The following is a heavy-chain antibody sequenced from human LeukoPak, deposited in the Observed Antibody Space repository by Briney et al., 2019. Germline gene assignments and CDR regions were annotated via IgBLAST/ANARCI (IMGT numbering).Heavy chain of an antibody. D-gene: IGHD3-22*01. J-gene: IGHJ4*02. CDR3: VRLGDSSGYYDY. CDR1: GFTFSPYW. V-gene: IGHV3-7*01. Sequence: GGSLRLSCAASGFTFSPYWMSWVRQAPGKGLEWGASIKPDGSGKYYVDSVKGRFTISRDNAKNALYLQLNSLRAEDTAVYFCVRLGDSSGYYDYWGQGTLVTVSS. CDR2: IKPDGSGK.